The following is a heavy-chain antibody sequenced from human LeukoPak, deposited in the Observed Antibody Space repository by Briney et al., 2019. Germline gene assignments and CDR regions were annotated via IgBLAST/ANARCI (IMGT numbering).Heavy chain of an antibody. CDR1: GFTVSSNY. Sequence: GGSLRLSCAASGFTVSSNYMSWVRQAPGKGLEWVSVIYSGGSTYYADSVKGRFTISRDNAKNSLYLQMNSLRAEDTAVYYCARDLWHIARYGHYMDVWGKGTTVTISS. V-gene: IGHV3-53*01. CDR3: ARDLWHIARYGHYMDV. CDR2: IYSGGST. D-gene: IGHD2-21*01. J-gene: IGHJ6*03.